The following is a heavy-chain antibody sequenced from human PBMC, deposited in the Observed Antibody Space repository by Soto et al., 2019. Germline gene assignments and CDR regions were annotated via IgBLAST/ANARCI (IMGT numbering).Heavy chain of an antibody. D-gene: IGHD3-22*01. CDR3: AKCLYDSSGYYLSY. CDR2: ISGSGGST. J-gene: IGHJ4*02. V-gene: IGHV3-23*01. CDR1: GFTFSSYA. Sequence: GGSLRLSCAASGFTFSSYAMSWVRQAPGKGLEWVSAISGSGGSTYYADSVKGRFTISRDNSKNTLYLQMNSLRAEDTAVYYCAKCLYDSSGYYLSYWGQGTLVTVSS.